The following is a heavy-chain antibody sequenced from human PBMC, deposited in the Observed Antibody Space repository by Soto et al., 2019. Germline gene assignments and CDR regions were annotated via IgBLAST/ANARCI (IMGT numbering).Heavy chain of an antibody. CDR1: GFTFKFYG. V-gene: IGHV3-30*18. Sequence: VQMVESGGGVVQPGKSLRLSCETSGFTFKFYGMHWVRQAPGKGLECVAVISHDGNTHYYADSVKGRFTISRDNSKNTLYLLMNSLRLYVSSTYYCAKDRGGDCPDNSCYFGADYWGQGALVNVS. CDR2: ISHDGNTH. CDR3: AKDRGGDCPDNSCYFGADY. D-gene: IGHD2-2*01. J-gene: IGHJ4*02.